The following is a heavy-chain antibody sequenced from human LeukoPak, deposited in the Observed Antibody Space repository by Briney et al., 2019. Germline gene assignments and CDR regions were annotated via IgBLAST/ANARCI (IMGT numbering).Heavy chain of an antibody. D-gene: IGHD6-19*01. CDR2: IRGSDGIT. V-gene: IGHV3-23*01. J-gene: IGHJ3*01. CDR3: AKRCVRGWSTDAFDF. CDR1: GFTFSSYA. Sequence: GGSLRLSCAASGFTFSSYAMSWVRQAPGKGLEWVPTIRGSDGITYYADSVKGRFTISRDNSKNTLYLQMNSLRAEDTAVYYCAKRCVRGWSTDAFDFWGQGTMVTVSS.